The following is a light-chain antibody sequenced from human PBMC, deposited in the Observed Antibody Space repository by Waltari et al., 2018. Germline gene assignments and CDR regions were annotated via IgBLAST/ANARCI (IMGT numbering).Light chain of an antibody. Sequence: EIVLTQSPGTLYLSTGERATLSCRATPILSSNYLAWYQQKPGQAPRLPIYDASNRSTGIPDRVRGSVSGTDFTLTISRLEPEDFAVYYCQQYGSSPLTFGGGTKVDIK. J-gene: IGKJ4*02. CDR1: PILSSNY. CDR2: DAS. V-gene: IGKV3-20*01. CDR3: QQYGSSPLT.